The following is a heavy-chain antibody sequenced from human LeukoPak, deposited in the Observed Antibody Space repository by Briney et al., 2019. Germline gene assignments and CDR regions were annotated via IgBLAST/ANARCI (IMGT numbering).Heavy chain of an antibody. V-gene: IGHV5-51*01. Sequence: GESLKISCKGSGYKFNAYWIAWVRQMPGKGLEWMGIIYPDDSDTRYSPSFQGQVTISADKSVSIAYLQWSSLKASDTAMYYCARPNITSYYDSRGYDVWGQGTMVIVSS. CDR2: IYPDDSDT. CDR1: GYKFNAYW. J-gene: IGHJ3*01. D-gene: IGHD3-22*01. CDR3: ARPNITSYYDSRGYDV.